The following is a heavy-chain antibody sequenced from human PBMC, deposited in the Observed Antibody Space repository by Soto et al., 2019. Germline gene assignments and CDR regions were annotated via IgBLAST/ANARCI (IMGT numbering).Heavy chain of an antibody. V-gene: IGHV5-10-1*01. CDR1: GYSFTSYW. CDR2: IDPSDSYT. J-gene: IGHJ6*02. CDR3: AREICSGGSCYSHYYYGMDV. D-gene: IGHD2-15*01. Sequence: PGESLKISCKGSGYSFTSYWISWVRQMPGKGLEWMGRIDPSDSYTNYSPSFQGHVTISADKSISTAYLQWSSLKASDTAMYYCAREICSGGSCYSHYYYGMDVWGQGTTVTVSS.